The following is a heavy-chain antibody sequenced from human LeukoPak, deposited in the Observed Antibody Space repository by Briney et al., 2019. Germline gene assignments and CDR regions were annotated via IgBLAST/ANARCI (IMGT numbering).Heavy chain of an antibody. CDR2: IYPGDSDT. V-gene: IGHV5-51*01. CDR1: GYSFTSNW. CDR3: ARLRFYDSSGCDY. D-gene: IGHD3-22*01. Sequence: GESLKISCKGSGYSFTSNWIGWVRQMPGKGLEWMGIIYPGDSDTRYSPSFQGQVTISADKSISTAYLQWSSLKASDTAMYHCARLRFYDSSGCDYWGQGTLVTVSS. J-gene: IGHJ4*02.